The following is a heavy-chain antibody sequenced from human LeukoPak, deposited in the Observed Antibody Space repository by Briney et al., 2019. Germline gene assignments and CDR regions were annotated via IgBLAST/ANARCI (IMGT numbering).Heavy chain of an antibody. CDR1: GFNFCWCW. CDR3: AREYYYDSSGYYLFDY. CDR2: LNQDGSQK. V-gene: IGHV3-7*01. J-gene: IGHJ4*02. D-gene: IGHD3-22*01. Sequence: GSLRLFCAAFGFNFCWCWMKWVRQTPGEGVEWVGNLNQDGSQKFYVDSVKGRFTISRDNANNSLYLQMNSLRAEDTAVYYCAREYYYDSSGYYLFDYWGQGTLVTVSS.